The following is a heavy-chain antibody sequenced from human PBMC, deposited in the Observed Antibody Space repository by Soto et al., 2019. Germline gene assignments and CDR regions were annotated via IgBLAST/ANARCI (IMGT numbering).Heavy chain of an antibody. CDR1: GYTFTSYG. V-gene: IGHV1-18*01. CDR3: ARAESMDV. Sequence: ASVKVSCKASGYTFTSYGISWVRQAPGQGLEWMGWISVYNGNTNYAQKLQGRGTMTADTSTSTAYMGLRSLRSDDTAVYYCARAESMDVWGQGTTVTVSS. CDR2: ISVYNGNT. J-gene: IGHJ6*02.